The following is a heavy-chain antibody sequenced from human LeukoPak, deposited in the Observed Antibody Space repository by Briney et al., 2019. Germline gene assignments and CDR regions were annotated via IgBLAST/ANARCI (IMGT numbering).Heavy chain of an antibody. CDR2: MNPNSGNT. CDR1: GCTFTSYD. CDR3: ARGWPAAIPHY. J-gene: IGHJ4*02. Sequence: ASVKVSCKASGCTFTSYDINWVRQATGQGLEWMGWMNPNSGNTGYAQKFQGRVTITRNTSISTAYMELSSLRSEDTAVYYCARGWPAAIPHYWGQGTLVTVSS. V-gene: IGHV1-8*03. D-gene: IGHD2-2*01.